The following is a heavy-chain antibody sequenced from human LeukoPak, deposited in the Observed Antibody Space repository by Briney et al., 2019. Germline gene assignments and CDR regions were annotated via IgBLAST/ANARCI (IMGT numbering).Heavy chain of an antibody. CDR2: ISSSGSTI. Sequence: PGGSLRLSCAASGFTFSDYYMSWIRQAPGKGLEWVSYISSSGSTIYYADSVKGRFTISRDNAKNSLYLQMNSLRAEDTAVYYCSRDSPLWFGELSVWGKGTTVTVSS. CDR1: GFTFSDYY. J-gene: IGHJ6*04. V-gene: IGHV3-11*01. D-gene: IGHD3-10*01. CDR3: SRDSPLWFGELSV.